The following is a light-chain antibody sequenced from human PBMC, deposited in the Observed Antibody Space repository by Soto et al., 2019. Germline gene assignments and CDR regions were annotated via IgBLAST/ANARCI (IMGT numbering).Light chain of an antibody. CDR3: AASTETGTLL. CDR2: DVR. V-gene: IGLV2-14*03. J-gene: IGLJ2*01. Sequence: QSALARPASVSGSPGHSITIICTGTSTDIGANDYVSWYHQHPGSAPKLVIFDVRNRPSGTSSRFSGSKSGNTASLTISGLQTDDEGDYYCAASTETGTLLFGVGTKVTVL. CDR1: STDIGANDY.